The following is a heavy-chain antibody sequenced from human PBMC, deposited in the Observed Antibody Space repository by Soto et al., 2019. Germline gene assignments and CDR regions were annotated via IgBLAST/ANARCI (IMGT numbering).Heavy chain of an antibody. CDR2: ISAYNGNT. D-gene: IGHD4-17*01. Sequence: QVQLVQSGVEVEKPGASVKVSCKASGYTFTSYGVSWVRQAPGQGLEWMGWISAYNGNTNDAQTFQRRVTMTTDTSTSTAYMELRSLRSDDTAVYYCARDVPTVTTGGPDYWGQGTLVTVSS. V-gene: IGHV1-18*01. J-gene: IGHJ4*02. CDR3: ARDVPTVTTGGPDY. CDR1: GYTFTSYG.